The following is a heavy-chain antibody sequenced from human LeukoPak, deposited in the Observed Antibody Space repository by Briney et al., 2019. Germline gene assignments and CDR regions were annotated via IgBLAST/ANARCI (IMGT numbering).Heavy chain of an antibody. V-gene: IGHV3-21*01. D-gene: IGHD3-22*01. J-gene: IGHJ3*02. Sequence: PGGSLRLSCAASGFTFSSYSMNWVRQAPGKGLEWVSSISSSSSYIYYADSVKGRFTISRDNAKNSLYLQMNSLRAEDTAVYYCARDLYYYDSRGAFDIWGQGTMVTVSS. CDR3: ARDLYYYDSRGAFDI. CDR2: ISSSSSYI. CDR1: GFTFSSYS.